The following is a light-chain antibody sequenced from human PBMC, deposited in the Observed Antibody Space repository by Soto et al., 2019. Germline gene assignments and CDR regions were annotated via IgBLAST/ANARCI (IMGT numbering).Light chain of an antibody. J-gene: IGLJ1*01. V-gene: IGLV1-40*01. Sequence: QSVLTQPPSVSGAPGQRVTISCTGRSSNIGAGYDVHWYQQLPGTAPKLLISGNSNRPSGVPDRFSGSKSGTSASLAITGLQAEDEADYYCQSYDSRLSADVFGIGTKLTVL. CDR1: SSNIGAGYD. CDR3: QSYDSRLSADV. CDR2: GNS.